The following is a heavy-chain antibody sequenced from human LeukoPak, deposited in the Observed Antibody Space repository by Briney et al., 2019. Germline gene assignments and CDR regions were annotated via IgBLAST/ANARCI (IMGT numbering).Heavy chain of an antibody. CDR3: ARFKRAGGWSYFDY. CDR1: GGSISSYY. V-gene: IGHV4-4*07. CDR2: IYTSGST. J-gene: IGHJ4*02. Sequence: SETLSLTCTVSGGSISSYYWSWIRQPAGKGLEWIGRIYTSGSTNYNPSLKSRVTMSVDTSKNQFSLKLSSVTAADTAVYYCARFKRAGGWSYFDYWGQGTLATVSS. D-gene: IGHD6-19*01.